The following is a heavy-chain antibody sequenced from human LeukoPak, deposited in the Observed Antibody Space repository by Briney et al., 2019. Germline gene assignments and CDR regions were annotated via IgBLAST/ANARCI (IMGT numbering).Heavy chain of an antibody. D-gene: IGHD5-18*01. V-gene: IGHV4-30-2*01. CDR3: ARVPGYSYGGNWFDP. Sequence: SETLSLTCAVSGGSISSGGYSWSWIRQPPGKGLEWIGYIYHSGSTYYNPSLKSRVTISVDTSKNQFSLKLSSVTAADTAVYYCARVPGYSYGGNWFDPWGQGTLVTVSS. J-gene: IGHJ5*02. CDR2: IYHSGST. CDR1: GGSISSGGYS.